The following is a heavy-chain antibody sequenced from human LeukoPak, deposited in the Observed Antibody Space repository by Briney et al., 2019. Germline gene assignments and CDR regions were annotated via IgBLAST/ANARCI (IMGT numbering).Heavy chain of an antibody. J-gene: IGHJ4*02. CDR3: AKDRKYVNYFDY. D-gene: IGHD2/OR15-2a*01. Sequence: AGRSLRLSCAASGFTFSNYAMSWVRQTPDRVLEWVASISYDGKKDFYADFVKGRFTISRDSSKNTLYLQMNSLRAEDTAVYYCAKDRKYVNYFDYWGQGTLVTVSS. CDR2: ISYDGKKD. V-gene: IGHV3-30*04. CDR1: GFTFSNYA.